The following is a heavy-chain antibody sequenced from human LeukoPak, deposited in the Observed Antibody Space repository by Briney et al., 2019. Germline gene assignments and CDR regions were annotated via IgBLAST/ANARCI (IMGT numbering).Heavy chain of an antibody. CDR3: ARGLSPRSNMVRGVRPPFRGVFDY. D-gene: IGHD3-10*01. CDR1: GGSFSGYY. V-gene: IGHV4-34*01. J-gene: IGHJ4*02. Sequence: SETLSLTCAVYGGSFSGYYWSWIRQPPGKGLEWIGEINHSGSTNYNPSLKSRVTISVDTSKNQFSLKLSSVTAADTAVYYCARGLSPRSNMVRGVRPPFRGVFDYWGQGTLVTVSS. CDR2: INHSGST.